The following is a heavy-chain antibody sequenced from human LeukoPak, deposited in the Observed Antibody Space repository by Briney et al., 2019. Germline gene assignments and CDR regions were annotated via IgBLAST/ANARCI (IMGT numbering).Heavy chain of an antibody. CDR2: ISAYNNNT. D-gene: IGHD1-26*01. CDR1: GYTFTSYG. CDR3: AREGEWELEGGWLDS. Sequence: PRASVKVSCKASGYTFTSYGISWVRQAPGQGLEWMAWISAYNNNTNYAQKFQGRVTLTTDPSTSTAYMELRSLISDDTAVYYCAREGEWELEGGWLDSWGQGTLVTVSS. J-gene: IGHJ5*01. V-gene: IGHV1-18*01.